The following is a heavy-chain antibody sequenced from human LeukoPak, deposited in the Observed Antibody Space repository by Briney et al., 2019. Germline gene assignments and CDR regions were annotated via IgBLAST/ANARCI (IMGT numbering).Heavy chain of an antibody. D-gene: IGHD3-22*01. J-gene: IGHJ2*01. Sequence: PSETLSLTCTVSGGSISSSSYYWGWIRQPPGKGLEWIGYIYYSGSTNYNPSLKSRVTISVDTSKNQFSLKLSSVTAADTAVYFCARGRSIVVRRYFDLWGRGTLLTVSS. CDR3: ARGRSIVVRRYFDL. CDR1: GGSISSSSYY. CDR2: IYYSGST. V-gene: IGHV4-61*05.